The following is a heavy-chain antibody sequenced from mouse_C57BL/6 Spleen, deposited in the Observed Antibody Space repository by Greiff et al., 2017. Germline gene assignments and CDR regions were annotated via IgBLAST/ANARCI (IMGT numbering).Heavy chain of an antibody. V-gene: IGHV2-6*03. CDR2: IWSDGST. CDR1: GFSLTSYG. D-gene: IGHD1-1*01. CDR3: ARAPHYYGSSYNAMDY. J-gene: IGHJ4*01. Sequence: VQLQQSGPGLVAPSQSLSITCTVSGFSLTSYGVHWVRQPPGKGLEWLVVIWSDGSTTYNSALKSRLSISKDNSKSQVFLKMNSLQTDDTAMYYCARAPHYYGSSYNAMDYWGQGTSVTVSS.